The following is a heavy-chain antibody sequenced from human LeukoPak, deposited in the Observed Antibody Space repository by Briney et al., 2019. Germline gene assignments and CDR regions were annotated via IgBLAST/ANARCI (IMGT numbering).Heavy chain of an antibody. D-gene: IGHD6-19*01. V-gene: IGHV4-59*12. CDR2: IYSSGST. CDR1: NGSMTNNY. Sequence: SETLSLTCTVSNGSMTNNYWSWIRQPPGKGLEWIGYIYSSGSTIYNPSLKSRVTISIDTSKNQFSLKLSSVTAADRAVYYCARDGSGWSYYYFGMDVWGQGTTVTVSS. CDR3: ARDGSGWSYYYFGMDV. J-gene: IGHJ6*02.